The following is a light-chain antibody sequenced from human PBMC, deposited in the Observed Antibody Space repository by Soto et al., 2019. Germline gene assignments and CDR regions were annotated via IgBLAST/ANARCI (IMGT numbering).Light chain of an antibody. CDR1: QSVLYSSDNKNY. Sequence: DIVMTQSPDSLAVSLGERATINCKSSQSVLYSSDNKNYLTWYQQKPGQPPKLLIYWASTREPGVPDRFSGSGSGTDFTLTISSLQAEDVAVYYCQQYYSTPRTFXQGTKADIK. J-gene: IGKJ1*01. V-gene: IGKV4-1*01. CDR2: WAS. CDR3: QQYYSTPRT.